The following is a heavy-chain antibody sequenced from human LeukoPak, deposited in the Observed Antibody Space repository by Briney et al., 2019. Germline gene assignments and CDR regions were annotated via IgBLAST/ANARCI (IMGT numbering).Heavy chain of an antibody. V-gene: IGHV4-39*01. J-gene: IGHJ4*02. Sequence: SETLSLTCTVSGGSISSGSAFWGWIRQPPGKGLEWPGTIYYSGSTYYNPSLKSRVTTSVDTSKNQFSLKLSSVTAADTAVYYCARHVGGSRYYDFWSGDYTYFWGQGALFTVSS. D-gene: IGHD3-3*01. CDR3: ARHVGGSRYYDFWSGDYTYF. CDR1: GGSISSGSAF. CDR2: IYYSGST.